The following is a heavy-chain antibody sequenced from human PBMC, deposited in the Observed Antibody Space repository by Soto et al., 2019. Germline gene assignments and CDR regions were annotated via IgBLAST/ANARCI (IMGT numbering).Heavy chain of an antibody. J-gene: IGHJ4*02. CDR3: AREIADSGSYRTGFDY. D-gene: IGHD1-26*01. CDR1: GGTFSSYA. Sequence: GPSVKVSFKASGGTFSSYAISWVRQAPGQGLEWMGGIIPIFGTANHAQKFQGRVTITADESTSTAYMELSSLRSEDTAVYYCAREIADSGSYRTGFDYWGQGTLVTVSS. CDR2: IIPIFGTA. V-gene: IGHV1-69*13.